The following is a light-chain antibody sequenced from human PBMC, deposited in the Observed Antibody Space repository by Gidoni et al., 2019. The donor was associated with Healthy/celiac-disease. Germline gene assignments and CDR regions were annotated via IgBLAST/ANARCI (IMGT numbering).Light chain of an antibody. CDR1: QGMSSY. CDR3: QQLNSYPLVT. Sequence: DIQLTPSPSFLSASVGDRVTITCRASQGMSSYLAWYQQKPGKAPKLLIYSASTLQSGVPSRFSGSGSGTEFTLTISSLQPEDFATYYCQQLNSYPLVTFGQGTKLEIK. CDR2: SAS. J-gene: IGKJ2*01. V-gene: IGKV1-9*01.